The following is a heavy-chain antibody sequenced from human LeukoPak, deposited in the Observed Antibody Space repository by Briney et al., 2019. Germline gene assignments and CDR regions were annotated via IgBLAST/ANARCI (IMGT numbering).Heavy chain of an antibody. D-gene: IGHD5-24*01. CDR3: ARAISRDGSALTKWWAFEI. CDR1: GFTFSSYS. V-gene: IGHV3-21*01. Sequence: GGSLRLSCAASGFTFSSYSMNWVRQAPGKGLEWVSSISSSSSYIYYADSVKGRFTISRDNAKNSLYLQMNSLRAEDTAVYYCARAISRDGSALTKWWAFEIWGQGTMVTVSS. CDR2: ISSSSSYI. J-gene: IGHJ3*02.